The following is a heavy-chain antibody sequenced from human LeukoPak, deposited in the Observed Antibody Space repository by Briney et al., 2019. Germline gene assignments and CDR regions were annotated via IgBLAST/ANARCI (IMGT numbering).Heavy chain of an antibody. CDR3: ARDKYQLPNFDY. J-gene: IGHJ4*02. D-gene: IGHD2-2*01. V-gene: IGHV1-2*02. CDR2: INPNSGGT. Sequence: ASVKFSSKASGYTFTGYYMHWVRPAPGQGLEWMGWINPNSGGTNYAQKFQGRVTMTRDTSISTAYMELSRLRSDDTAVYYCARDKYQLPNFDYWGQGTLVTVSS. CDR1: GYTFTGYY.